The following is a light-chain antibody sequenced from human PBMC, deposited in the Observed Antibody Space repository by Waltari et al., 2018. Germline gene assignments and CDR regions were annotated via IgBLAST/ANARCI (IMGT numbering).Light chain of an antibody. CDR2: EVN. CDR1: SRDVGTYNL. V-gene: IGLV2-23*02. J-gene: IGLJ3*02. Sequence: QSALTQPASVSGSPGQSITFSCTGTSRDVGTYNLVSWYQQHPGKAPNLMIYEVNKRPSGVSNRFSGSKSGNTASLTISGLQAEDEAYYYCCSYAGGNSLWVFGGGTKVTVL. CDR3: CSYAGGNSLWV.